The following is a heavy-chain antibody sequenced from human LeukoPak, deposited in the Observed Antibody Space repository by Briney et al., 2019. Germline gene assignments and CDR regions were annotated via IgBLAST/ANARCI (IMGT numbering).Heavy chain of an antibody. CDR1: GFTFSGHW. CDR2: INSDGSST. CDR3: ARDLGDSSGYYDY. V-gene: IGHV3-74*01. Sequence: PGGSLRLSCAASGFTFSGHWMSWVRQAPGKGLVWVSRINSDGSSTNYADSVKGRFTISRDNAKNTLYLQMNSLRAEDTAVYYCARDLGDSSGYYDYWGQGTLVTVSS. D-gene: IGHD3-22*01. J-gene: IGHJ4*02.